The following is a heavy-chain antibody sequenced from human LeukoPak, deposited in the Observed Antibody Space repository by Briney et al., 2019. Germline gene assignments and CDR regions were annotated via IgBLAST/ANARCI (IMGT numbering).Heavy chain of an antibody. CDR2: IYPGDFDT. V-gene: IGHV5-51*01. CDR1: GCCTFSCC. CDR3: TRQRSGWPLDF. Sequence: GESLMISCSASGCCTFSCCTMSVGQMPGKGLEWMGIIYPGDFDTRYSPSFQGQVTISADRSISTAYLQWSSLKASDTAMYYCTRQRSGWPLDFWGQGTLVTVSS. D-gene: IGHD6-19*01. J-gene: IGHJ4*02.